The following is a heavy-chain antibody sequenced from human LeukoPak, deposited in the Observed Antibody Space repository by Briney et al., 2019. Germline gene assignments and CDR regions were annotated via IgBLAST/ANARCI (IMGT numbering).Heavy chain of an antibody. D-gene: IGHD2-21*01. CDR3: AKSDCGSDGCKLLNY. Sequence: GGSLRLSCAASGFTFITYSMNWVRQAPGKGLEWLSAIDGGGDATKYADSVKGRFTISRDNSKDTVSLQMNSLRVEDTAIYYCAKSDCGSDGCKLLNYWGQGTLVTVSS. V-gene: IGHV3-23*01. CDR1: GFTFITYS. J-gene: IGHJ4*02. CDR2: IDGGGDAT.